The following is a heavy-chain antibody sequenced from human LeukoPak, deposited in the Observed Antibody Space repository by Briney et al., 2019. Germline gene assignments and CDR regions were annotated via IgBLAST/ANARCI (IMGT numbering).Heavy chain of an antibody. Sequence: GASVKVSCKASGYTFTGYYMHWVRQAPGQGLEWMGWINPNSGGTNYAQKFQGRVTMSTDTSTSTAHMELRSLRSDDTAVYYCARDIYCSSTSCSTGLNAFDIWGQGTMVTVSS. CDR2: INPNSGGT. D-gene: IGHD2-2*01. J-gene: IGHJ3*02. CDR1: GYTFTGYY. V-gene: IGHV1-2*02. CDR3: ARDIYCSSTSCSTGLNAFDI.